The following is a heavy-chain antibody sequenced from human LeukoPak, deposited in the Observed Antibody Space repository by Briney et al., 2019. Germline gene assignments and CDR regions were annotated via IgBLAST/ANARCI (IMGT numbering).Heavy chain of an antibody. J-gene: IGHJ4*02. CDR2: IYTSGST. V-gene: IGHV4-61*02. Sequence: PSQTLSLTCTVSGGSISSGSYYWSWIRQPAGKGLEWIRRIYTSGSTNYNPSLKSRVTISVDTSKNQFSLKLSSVTAADTAVYYCARSMVRGVINYWGQGTLVTVSS. CDR3: ARSMVRGVINY. D-gene: IGHD3-10*01. CDR1: GGSISSGSYY.